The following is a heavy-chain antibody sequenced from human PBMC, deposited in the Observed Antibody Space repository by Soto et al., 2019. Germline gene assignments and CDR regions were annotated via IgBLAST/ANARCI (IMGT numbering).Heavy chain of an antibody. V-gene: IGHV4-34*01. CDR2: INHSGST. CDR3: AKGGGRFLEWFLWGRWGYGYYYFDY. CDR1: GGSFSGYY. Sequence: QVQLQQWGAGLLKPSETLSLTCAVYGGSFSGYYWSWIRQPPGKGLAWMGEINHSGSTNYNPSLKRRVTISVDTSKNPVSLEVSSVTAADTAVYYCAKGGGRFLEWFLWGRWGYGYYYFDYWGQGTLVTVSS. J-gene: IGHJ4*02. D-gene: IGHD3-3*01.